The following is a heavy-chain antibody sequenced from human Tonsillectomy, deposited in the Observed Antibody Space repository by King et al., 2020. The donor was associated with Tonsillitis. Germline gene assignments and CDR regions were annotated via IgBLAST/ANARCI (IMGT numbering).Heavy chain of an antibody. Sequence: QLVQSGAEVKKPGASVKVSCKASGYTFTGSYMHWVRQAPGQGLEWMGWINPNSGGTNYAQKFQGRGTMTRATSISTAYMELSRLRSDDTAVYYCANMGTNDFWSGYYLDYWGQGTLVTVSS. CDR3: ANMGTNDFWSGYYLDY. D-gene: IGHD3-3*01. J-gene: IGHJ4*02. V-gene: IGHV1-2*02. CDR2: INPNSGGT. CDR1: GYTFTGSY.